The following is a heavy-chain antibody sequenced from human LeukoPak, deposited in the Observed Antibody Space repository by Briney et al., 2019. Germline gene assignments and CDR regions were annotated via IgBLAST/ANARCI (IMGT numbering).Heavy chain of an antibody. CDR2: IYYSGST. V-gene: IGHV4-39*01. J-gene: IGHJ4*02. CDR1: GGSISSSSYY. Sequence: KTSETLSLTCTVSGGSISSSSYYWGWIRQPPGKGLEWIGSIYYSGSTYYNPSLKSRVTISVDTSKNQFSLKLSSVTAADTAVYYCARQPLYSGSYPPADYWGQGTLVTVSS. D-gene: IGHD1-26*01. CDR3: ARQPLYSGSYPPADY.